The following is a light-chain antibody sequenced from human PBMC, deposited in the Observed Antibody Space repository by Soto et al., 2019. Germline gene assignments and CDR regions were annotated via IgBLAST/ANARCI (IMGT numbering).Light chain of an antibody. J-gene: IGKJ1*01. V-gene: IGKV1-39*01. CDR3: QQSYITLWT. CDR2: AAS. CDR1: QSISSY. Sequence: DIEMTQSKSSLSASVGDRVTITCRASQSISSYLNWYQQKPGKAPKLLIYAASSLQSGVPSRFSGSGSGTDFTLTISSLQPEDFATYYCQQSYITLWTFGQGTKVDI.